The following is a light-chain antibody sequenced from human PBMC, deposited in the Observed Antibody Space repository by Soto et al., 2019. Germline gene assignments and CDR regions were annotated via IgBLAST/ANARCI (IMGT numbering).Light chain of an antibody. CDR3: QQYNGYWT. V-gene: IGKV1-5*03. CDR2: EAS. CDR1: QSISGS. Sequence: DIQMTQSPSTLSASVGDRVTITCRASQSISGSLAWYQQKPGKAPKLLLYEASNLKSGVPSRFSGSGSGTEYTLTISNLQPDDAASYYCQQYNGYWTFGQGTRVEIK. J-gene: IGKJ1*01.